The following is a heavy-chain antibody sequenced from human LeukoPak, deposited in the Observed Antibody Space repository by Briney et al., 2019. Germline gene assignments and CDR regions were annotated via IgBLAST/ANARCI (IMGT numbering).Heavy chain of an antibody. J-gene: IGHJ4*02. CDR1: GYTFTSYG. CDR2: ISPHNGYT. V-gene: IGHV1-18*01. CDR3: ARGAVRGFKNDY. D-gene: IGHD3-10*01. Sequence: GASVKVSCKASGYTFTSYGITWVRQAPGQGLEWMGWISPHNGYTNYVQNLQGRVTMTTDTSTSTVYMEVRSLRPDDTAVYYCARGAVRGFKNDYWGQGTLVTVSS.